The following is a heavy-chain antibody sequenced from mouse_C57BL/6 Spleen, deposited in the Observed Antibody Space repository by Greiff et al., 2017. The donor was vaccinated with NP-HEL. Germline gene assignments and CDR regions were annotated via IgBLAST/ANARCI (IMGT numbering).Heavy chain of an antibody. Sequence: VQLQQPGAELVKPGASVKLSCKASGYTFTSYWMQWVKQRPGQGLEWIGEIDPSDSYTNYNQKFKGKATLTVDTSSSTAYMQLSSLTSEDSAVYYCARFSRYHYWGQGTLVTVSA. V-gene: IGHV1-50*01. J-gene: IGHJ3*01. CDR1: GYTFTSYW. D-gene: IGHD1-1*01. CDR3: ARFSRYHY. CDR2: IDPSDSYT.